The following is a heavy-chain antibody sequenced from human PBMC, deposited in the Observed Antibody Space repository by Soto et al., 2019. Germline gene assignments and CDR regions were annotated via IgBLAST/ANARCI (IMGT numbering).Heavy chain of an antibody. CDR1: GFSFIDYA. V-gene: IGHV3-23*01. CDR3: AKARHSGDFAGSYDS. CDR2: IGGRGGNA. D-gene: IGHD2-21*02. Sequence: PGGSLRLSCAASGFSFIDYAINWVRQVPGRGLEYVAGIGGRGGNAFYADSMKGRFSISRDNSKNTVYLHMHNLRVDDSAMYYCAKARHSGDFAGSYDSWRQGTLFTVPS. J-gene: IGHJ5*02.